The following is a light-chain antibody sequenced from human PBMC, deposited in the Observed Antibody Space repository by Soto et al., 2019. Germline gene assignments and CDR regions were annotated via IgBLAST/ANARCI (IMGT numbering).Light chain of an antibody. J-gene: IGLJ3*02. CDR3: QSYDSSLSGYWV. V-gene: IGLV1-40*01. Sequence: QSVLTQPPSVSGAPGQRVTISCTGSSSNIGAGYDVQWYQQVPGTAPKLLIYDNINRPSGVPDRFSGSKSGTSASLAITGLQAEDEADYYCQSYDSSLSGYWVFGGGTKVTVL. CDR1: SSNIGAGYD. CDR2: DNI.